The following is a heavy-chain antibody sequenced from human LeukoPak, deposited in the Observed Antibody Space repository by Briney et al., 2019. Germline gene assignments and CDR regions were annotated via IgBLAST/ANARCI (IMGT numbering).Heavy chain of an antibody. CDR1: GGSISSGDYY. Sequence: PSETLSLTCTVSGGSISSGDYYWSWIPQPPGKALRGMGYIYYSGSTYYNPSLKSRVTISVDTSKNQFSLKLSSVTAADTAVYYCARGISSPRPIPLDYWGQGTLVTVSS. D-gene: IGHD6-19*01. J-gene: IGHJ4*02. V-gene: IGHV4-30-4*01. CDR2: IYYSGST. CDR3: ARGISSPRPIPLDY.